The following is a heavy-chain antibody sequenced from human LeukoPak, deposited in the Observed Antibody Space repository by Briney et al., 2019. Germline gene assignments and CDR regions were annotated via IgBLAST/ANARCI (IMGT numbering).Heavy chain of an antibody. CDR3: ARVNYYYYYMDV. V-gene: IGHV3-30-3*01. CDR1: GFTFSSYA. Sequence: GGSLRLSCAASGFTFSSYAMHWVRQAPGKGLEWVAVISYDGSNKYYADSVKGRFTISRDNSKNTLCLQMNSLRAEDTAVYYCARVNYYYYYMDVWGKGTTVTVSS. CDR2: ISYDGSNK. J-gene: IGHJ6*03.